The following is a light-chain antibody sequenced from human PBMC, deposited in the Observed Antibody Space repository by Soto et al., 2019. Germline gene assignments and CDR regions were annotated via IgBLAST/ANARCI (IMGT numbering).Light chain of an antibody. Sequence: EIVLTQSPGTLPLSPGERATLSCRASQSVSSSYLAWYQQKPGQAPRLLIYGASSRATGIPDRFSGSGSGTDFTLTISRLEPEDFAVYYCQQYGSSRPITFGQGTRLEIK. J-gene: IGKJ5*01. V-gene: IGKV3-20*01. CDR3: QQYGSSRPIT. CDR2: GAS. CDR1: QSVSSSY.